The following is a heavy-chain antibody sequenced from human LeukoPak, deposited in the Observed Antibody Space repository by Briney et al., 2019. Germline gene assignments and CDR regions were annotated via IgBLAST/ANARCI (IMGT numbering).Heavy chain of an antibody. Sequence: SETLSLTCAVHGGSFSGYDWSWIRQAPGKGLEWIGEINHSGSSNYNTSLKSGVTKSVDTSKNQFSLKLSSVTAAYTAVYYCARGTYSNYCWFDSWGREPWSPSPQ. V-gene: IGHV4-34*01. CDR1: GGSFSGYD. D-gene: IGHD4-4*01. J-gene: IGHJ5*01. CDR3: ARGTYSNYCWFDS. CDR2: INHSGSS.